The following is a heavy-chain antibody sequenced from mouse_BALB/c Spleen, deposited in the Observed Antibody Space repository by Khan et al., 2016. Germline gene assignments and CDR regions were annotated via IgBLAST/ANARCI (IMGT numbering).Heavy chain of an antibody. J-gene: IGHJ2*01. CDR3: ASYYFDY. V-gene: IGHV14-3*02. CDR1: GFNIKDTY. CDR2: IDPANGNT. Sequence: VRLQQSGAELVKPGASVKLSCTASGFNIKDTYMHWVKQRPEQGLEWIGRIDPANGNTKYDPKFQGKATITADTVSNTAYLHRSSLTAEDTAVYYCASYYFDYWGQGTTLTVSS.